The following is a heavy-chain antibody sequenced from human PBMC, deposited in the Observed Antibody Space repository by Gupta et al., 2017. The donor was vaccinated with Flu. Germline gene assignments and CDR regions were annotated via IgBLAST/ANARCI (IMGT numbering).Heavy chain of an antibody. CDR3: ARARYYYYGMDV. CDR2: INHSGST. CDR1: GGSFSGYY. V-gene: IGHV4-34*01. J-gene: IGHJ6*02. Sequence: QVQLQQSGAGLLKPSETLSLTCAVYGGSFSGYYWSWIRQPPGKGLDWIGEINHSGSTNYNPSLKSRVTISVDTSKNQFSLKLSSVTAADTAVYYCARARYYYYGMDVWGQGTTVTVSS.